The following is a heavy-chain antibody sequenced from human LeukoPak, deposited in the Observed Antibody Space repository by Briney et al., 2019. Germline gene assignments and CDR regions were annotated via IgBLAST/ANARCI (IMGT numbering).Heavy chain of an antibody. V-gene: IGHV4-61*02. Sequence: PSETLSLTCTVSGGSISSGSYYWSWIRQPAGKGLEWIGRIYTSGSTNYNPSLKSRVTISVDTSKNQFSLKPSSVTAADTAVYYCARGPYDFWSGYYRPFDYWGQGTLVTVSS. D-gene: IGHD3-3*01. CDR3: ARGPYDFWSGYYRPFDY. CDR2: IYTSGST. CDR1: GGSISSGSYY. J-gene: IGHJ4*02.